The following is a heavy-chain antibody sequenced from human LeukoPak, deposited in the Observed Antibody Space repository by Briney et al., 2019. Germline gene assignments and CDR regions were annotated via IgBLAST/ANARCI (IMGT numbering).Heavy chain of an antibody. V-gene: IGHV3-30*02. CDR1: RFTFSGYG. CDR2: IRFDGSNK. Sequence: PGGSLRLSCAASRFTFSGYGIHWVRQAPGKGLEWVAFIRFDGSNKYYADSVKGRFTISRDNSKNTLYLQMNSLRAEDTAVYYCAKDLIPWAAAGNDYWGQGTLVTVSS. D-gene: IGHD6-13*01. CDR3: AKDLIPWAAAGNDY. J-gene: IGHJ4*02.